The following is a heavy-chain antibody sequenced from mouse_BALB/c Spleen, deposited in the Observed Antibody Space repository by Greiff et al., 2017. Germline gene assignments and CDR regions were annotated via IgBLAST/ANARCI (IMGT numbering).Heavy chain of an antibody. Sequence: EVQVVESGGGLVQPGGSLKLSCAASGFTFSSYGMSWVRQTPDKRLELVATINSNGGSTYYPDSVKGRFTISRDNAKNTLYLQMSSLKSEDTAMYYCARDTLDYWGQGTTLTVSS. CDR3: ARDTLDY. V-gene: IGHV5-6-3*01. CDR1: GFTFSSYG. CDR2: INSNGGST. J-gene: IGHJ2*01.